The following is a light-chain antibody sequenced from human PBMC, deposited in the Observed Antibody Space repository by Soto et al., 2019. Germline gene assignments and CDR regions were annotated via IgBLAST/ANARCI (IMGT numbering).Light chain of an antibody. CDR2: NSN. Sequence: QCVLTQPPSAYGTPGQRVTISCSRSSSNIGSNTVSWYQQLPGTAPKLLIYNSNQRPSGVPDRFSGSKSGTSASLAIRGLQSEDEADYYCAACDDSLSGFYVFGTGTQLTVL. J-gene: IGLJ1*01. CDR3: AACDDSLSGFYV. CDR1: SSNIGSNT. V-gene: IGLV1-44*01.